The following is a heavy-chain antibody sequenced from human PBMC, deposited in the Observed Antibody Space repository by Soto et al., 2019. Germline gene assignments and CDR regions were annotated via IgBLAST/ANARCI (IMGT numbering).Heavy chain of an antibody. CDR1: GVTFSSYA. CDR3: AKDGSLDGGGGES. D-gene: IGHD3-16*01. Sequence: QVQLVQSGAELKKPGSSVKVSCSASGVTFSSYAFTWVRQAPGQGLEWMGNIIPVFRTSNYAQGFQGRLTISADESTNTIYMELSSLLAEDTAVYFCAKDGSLDGGGGESWGQGTLVIVSS. CDR2: IIPVFRTS. J-gene: IGHJ4*02. V-gene: IGHV1-69*18.